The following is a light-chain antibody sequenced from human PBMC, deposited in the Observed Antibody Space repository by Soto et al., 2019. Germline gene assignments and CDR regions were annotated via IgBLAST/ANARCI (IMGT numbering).Light chain of an antibody. CDR2: VAS. J-gene: IGKJ1*01. CDR3: QQFASSTRT. Sequence: EILLTQCPGTLSLSPGERATLFWWASQSVATSQLAWYQQKPCQAPRLLIVASSRATGVPERLIASGSGTDLTLTISRMQPEDFEVYYCQQFASSTRTFGRGTKVDI. V-gene: IGKV3-20*01. CDR1: QSVATSQ.